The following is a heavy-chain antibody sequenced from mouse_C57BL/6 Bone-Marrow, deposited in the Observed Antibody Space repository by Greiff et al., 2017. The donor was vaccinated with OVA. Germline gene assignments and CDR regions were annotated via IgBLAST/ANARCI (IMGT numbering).Heavy chain of an antibody. Sequence: EVKLMESGGGLVQPGGSLKLSCAASGFTFSDYGMAWVRQAPRKGPEWVAFISNLAYSIYYADTVTGRFTISRGNAKNTLYLEMSSLRSEDTAMYYCARRGGGYFDYWGQGTTLTVSS. CDR2: ISNLAYSI. CDR3: ARRGGGYFDY. J-gene: IGHJ2*01. CDR1: GFTFSDYG. V-gene: IGHV5-15*01.